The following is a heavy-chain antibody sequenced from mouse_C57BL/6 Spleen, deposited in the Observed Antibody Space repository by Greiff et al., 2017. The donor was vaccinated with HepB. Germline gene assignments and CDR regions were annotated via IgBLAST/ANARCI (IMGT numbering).Heavy chain of an antibody. V-gene: IGHV1-82*01. CDR1: GYAFSSSW. CDR3: AEDSYGSSPAWFAY. J-gene: IGHJ3*01. CDR2: IYPGDGDT. D-gene: IGHD1-1*01. Sequence: VQLQESGPELVKPGASVKISCKASGYAFSSSWMNWVKQRPGKGLEWIGRIYPGDGDTNYNGKFKGKATLTADKSSSTAYMQLSSLTSEDSAVYFCAEDSYGSSPAWFAYWGQGTLVTVSA.